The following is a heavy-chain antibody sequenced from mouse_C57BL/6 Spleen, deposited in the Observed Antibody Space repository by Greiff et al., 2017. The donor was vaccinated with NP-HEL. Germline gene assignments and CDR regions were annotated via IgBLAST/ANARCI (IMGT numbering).Heavy chain of an antibody. D-gene: IGHD1-1*01. V-gene: IGHV5-4*01. CDR2: ISDGGSYT. J-gene: IGHJ1*03. CDR3: ARFGSSYWYFDV. CDR1: GFTFSSYA. Sequence: EVQLVESGGGLVKPGGSLKLSCAASGFTFSSYAMSWVRQTPEKRLEWVATISDGGSYTYYPDNVKGRFTISRDNAKNNLYLQMSHLKSEDTAMYYCARFGSSYWYFDVWGTGTTVTVSS.